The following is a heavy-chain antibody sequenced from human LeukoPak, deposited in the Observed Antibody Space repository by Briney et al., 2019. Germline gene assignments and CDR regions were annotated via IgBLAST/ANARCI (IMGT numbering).Heavy chain of an antibody. CDR1: GYSFTSYW. CDR3: ARRRFWSGSDGESYHFDY. J-gene: IGHJ4*02. D-gene: IGHD3-3*01. CDR2: IYPGDSDT. Sequence: PGESLKISCKGSGYSFTSYWIGWVRQMPGKGLEWMGIIYPGDSDTRYSPSFQGQVTISADKSISTAYLQWSSLKASDTAMYYCARRRFWSGSDGESYHFDYWGQGTLVTVSS. V-gene: IGHV5-51*01.